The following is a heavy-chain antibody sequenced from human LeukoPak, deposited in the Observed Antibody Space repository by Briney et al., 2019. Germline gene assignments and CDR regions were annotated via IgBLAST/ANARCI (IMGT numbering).Heavy chain of an antibody. D-gene: IGHD1-26*01. CDR2: IYYSGST. Sequence: SETLSLTCTVSGGSISSGSYYWGWIRQPPGKGLEWIGSIYYSGSTYYNPSLKSRVTISVDTSKNQFSLKLSSVTAADTAVYYCARRTAWDQWGEGYFDYWGQGTLVTVSS. J-gene: IGHJ4*02. V-gene: IGHV4-39*01. CDR3: ARRTAWDQWGEGYFDY. CDR1: GGSISSGSYY.